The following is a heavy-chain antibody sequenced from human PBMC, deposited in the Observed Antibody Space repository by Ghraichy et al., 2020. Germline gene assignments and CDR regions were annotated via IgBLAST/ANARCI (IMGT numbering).Heavy chain of an antibody. J-gene: IGHJ4*02. D-gene: IGHD6-13*01. CDR3: ARGGVSSSSWYPPLDY. CDR1: GGSISSYY. Sequence: SETLSLTCTVSGGSISSYYWSWIRQPPGKGLEWIGYIYYSGSTKYNPSLKSRVTISVDTSKNQFSLKLSSVTAADTAVYYCARGGVSSSSWYPPLDYWGQGTLVTVSS. V-gene: IGHV4-59*01. CDR2: IYYSGST.